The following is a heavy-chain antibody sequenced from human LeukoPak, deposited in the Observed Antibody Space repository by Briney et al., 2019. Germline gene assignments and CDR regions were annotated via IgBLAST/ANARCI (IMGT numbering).Heavy chain of an antibody. CDR3: AKGTPTIF. CDR2: ISGSGRRT. J-gene: IGHJ4*02. D-gene: IGHD3-3*01. Sequence: PGGSLRLSCAASGFTFSSDGMTWVRQAPGKGLEWVSGISGSGRRTDYADSVKGRFTISRDNSKNTLYLQMNSLRADDTAVYYCAKGTPTIFGGQGTLVTVSS. V-gene: IGHV3-23*01. CDR1: GFTFSSDG.